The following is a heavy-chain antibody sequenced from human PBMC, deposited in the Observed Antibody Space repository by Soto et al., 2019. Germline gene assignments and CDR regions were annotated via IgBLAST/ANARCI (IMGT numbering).Heavy chain of an antibody. CDR3: AGPPYGSGSYYNLGYY. CDR1: GFSVSSNY. D-gene: IGHD3-10*01. CDR2: IYSGGST. Sequence: LGGSLRLSCAASGFSVSSNYMSWVRQAPGKGLEWVSVIYSGGSTYYADSVKGRFTISRDNSKNTLYLQMNSLRAEDTAVYYCAGPPYGSGSYYNLGYYWGQGTLVTVSS. J-gene: IGHJ4*02. V-gene: IGHV3-66*01.